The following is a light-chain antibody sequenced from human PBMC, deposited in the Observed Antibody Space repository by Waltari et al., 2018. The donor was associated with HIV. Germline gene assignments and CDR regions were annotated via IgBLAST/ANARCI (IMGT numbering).Light chain of an antibody. CDR3: QQLKTYPLS. Sequence: IQLTQSPSFLSASVGERLTITCRATQAVGSYLAWYQQKPGKAPNLLIYSVSILQSGVPSRFSGSAAGTEFTLTITGLQSEDFATYYCQQLKTYPLSVGGGTKVEIK. J-gene: IGKJ4*01. CDR1: QAVGSY. CDR2: SVS. V-gene: IGKV1-9*01.